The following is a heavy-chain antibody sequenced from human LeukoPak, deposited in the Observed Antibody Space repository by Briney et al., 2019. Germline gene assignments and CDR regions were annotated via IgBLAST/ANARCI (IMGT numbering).Heavy chain of an antibody. CDR3: ARDQDGYDY. J-gene: IGHJ4*02. CDR1: GASISSGGYS. CDR2: IYYSGST. D-gene: IGHD5-24*01. V-gene: IGHV4-31*03. Sequence: PSQTLSLTRTVSGASISSGGYSWSWIRQHRGKGLEWIGYIYYSGSTYYNPSLKTRVTISVDTSKNQFSLKLSSVTAADTAVYYCARDQDGYDYWGQGTLVTVSS.